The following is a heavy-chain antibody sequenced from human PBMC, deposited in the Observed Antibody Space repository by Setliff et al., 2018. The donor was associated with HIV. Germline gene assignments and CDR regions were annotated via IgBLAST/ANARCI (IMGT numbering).Heavy chain of an antibody. CDR3: ARDLIIYSGHEWQAFDI. Sequence: PSETLSLTCAVSGYSISSGYYWGWIRQPPGKGLEWIGSIYHSGSTYDSPSPKGRVTISVDTSKNQFSLKLSSVTAADTAVYYCARDLIIYSGHEWQAFDIWGQGTMVTVSS. CDR1: GYSISSGYY. D-gene: IGHD5-12*01. CDR2: IYHSGST. J-gene: IGHJ3*02. V-gene: IGHV4-38-2*02.